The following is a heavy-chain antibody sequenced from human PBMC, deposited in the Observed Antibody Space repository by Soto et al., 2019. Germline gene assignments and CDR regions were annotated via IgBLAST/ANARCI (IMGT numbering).Heavy chain of an antibody. CDR1: GFSLSTSGMC. J-gene: IGHJ4*02. CDR3: ARSGYSGYDSRNFDY. D-gene: IGHD5-12*01. Sequence: SGPTLVNPTQTLTLTCTFSGFSLSTSGMCVSWIRQPPGKALEWLALIDWDDDKYYSTSLKTRLTISKDTSKNQVVLTMTNMDPVDTATYYCARSGYSGYDSRNFDYWGQGTLVTVSS. V-gene: IGHV2-70*01. CDR2: IDWDDDK.